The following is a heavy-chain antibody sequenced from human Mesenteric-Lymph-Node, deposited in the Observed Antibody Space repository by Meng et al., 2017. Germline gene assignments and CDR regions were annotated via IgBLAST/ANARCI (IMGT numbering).Heavy chain of an antibody. D-gene: IGHD3-10*01. J-gene: IGHJ5*02. CDR1: GDSITSGDYS. CDR3: VRDTRRGGGWFDP. Sequence: QVQLQGSCSGLVMPSQTLSLTCAVSGDSITSGDYSWTWIRQPPGKGLEWIGYIYHGVNIYYTPSLRSRVTISVDKSRNQFSLKLTSVSAADTAVYYCVRDTRRGGGWFDPWGQGTLVTVSS. V-gene: IGHV4-30-2*01. CDR2: IYHGVNI.